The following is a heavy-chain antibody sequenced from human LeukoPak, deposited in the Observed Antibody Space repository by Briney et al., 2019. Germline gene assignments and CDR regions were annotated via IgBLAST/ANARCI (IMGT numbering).Heavy chain of an antibody. Sequence: GASVKVSCKASGYTFTSYDIHWVRQATGHGLEWMGWMNPNSAHTGHAQEFQGRVTMTRDTSISTAYMELSGLTSEDTAMYYCARDRLYQLLYILQHWGQGTLVTVSS. J-gene: IGHJ1*01. CDR2: MNPNSAHT. CDR1: GYTFTSYD. CDR3: ARDRLYQLLYILQH. V-gene: IGHV1-8*01. D-gene: IGHD2-2*02.